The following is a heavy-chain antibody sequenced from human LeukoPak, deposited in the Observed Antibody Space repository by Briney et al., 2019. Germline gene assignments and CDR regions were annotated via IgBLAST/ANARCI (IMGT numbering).Heavy chain of an antibody. Sequence: AETLSLTCTVSGGSISSYYWSWIRQPPGKGLEGIGYIYYSGSTNYNPSPKSRVTISVDTSKHQFSLKLSSVTAADTAVYYCASQYGDYGWHFDYWGQGTLVTVSS. V-gene: IGHV4-59*01. J-gene: IGHJ4*02. CDR1: GGSISSYY. CDR2: IYYSGST. CDR3: ASQYGDYGWHFDY. D-gene: IGHD4-17*01.